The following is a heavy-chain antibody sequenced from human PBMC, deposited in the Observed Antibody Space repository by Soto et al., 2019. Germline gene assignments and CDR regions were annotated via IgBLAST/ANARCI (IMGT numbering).Heavy chain of an antibody. D-gene: IGHD2-21*01. CDR1: GYTFVNYA. CDR3: AGGVLISIGLPGSFDS. V-gene: IGHV1-3*01. Sequence: ASVKVSCKASGYTFVNYAIHWVRQAPGQSLEWMGWIYAGNGDTHTSQNFQDRVTITMDTSASTAYIELHSLRSEDTAVYYCAGGVLISIGLPGSFDSWGQGTLVTVSS. CDR2: IYAGNGDT. J-gene: IGHJ4*02.